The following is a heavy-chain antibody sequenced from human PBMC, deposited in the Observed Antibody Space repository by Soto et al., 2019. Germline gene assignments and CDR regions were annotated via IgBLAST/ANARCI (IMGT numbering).Heavy chain of an antibody. CDR3: AKDMRGGSSSSRYYYGLDV. D-gene: IGHD6-13*01. J-gene: IGHJ6*04. V-gene: IGHV3-9*01. CDR1: GFTFDDYA. CDR2: ISWNSGTI. Sequence: EVQLVESGGGLVQPGRSLRLSCAASGFTFDDYAMHWVRQAPGKGLERVSGISWNSGTIVYADTVKGRFTISRDNAKNSLYLQISSLRAEDTALYNCAKDMRGGSSSSRYYYGLDVWGKGTTITVSS.